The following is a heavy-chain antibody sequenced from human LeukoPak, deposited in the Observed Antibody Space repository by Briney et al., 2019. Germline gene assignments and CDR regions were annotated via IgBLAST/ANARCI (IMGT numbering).Heavy chain of an antibody. J-gene: IGHJ4*02. CDR3: ARSYYNILTGYLLFDF. CDR2: INHSGST. Sequence: PSETLSLTCAVYGGSFSAYYWSWIRQPPGKGLEWIGEINHSGSTNYNPSLKSRVTISVDTSKNQFSLKLSSVTAADTAVYYCARSYYNILTGYLLFDFWGQGTLVTVSS. D-gene: IGHD3-9*01. CDR1: GGSFSAYY. V-gene: IGHV4-34*01.